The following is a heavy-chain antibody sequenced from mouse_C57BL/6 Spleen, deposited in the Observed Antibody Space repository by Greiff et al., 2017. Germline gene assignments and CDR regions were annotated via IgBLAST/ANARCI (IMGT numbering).Heavy chain of an antibody. Sequence: VQLQQSGAELAKPGASVKLSCKASGYTFTSYWMHWVKQRPGQGLEWIGYINPSGGYTKYNQQFKDQAPLTEAKSSSPTYMQLSSLTDEDSADYYGGRGDYGFDYWGQGTTLTVSS. V-gene: IGHV1-7*01. CDR3: GRGDYGFDY. D-gene: IGHD2-4*01. J-gene: IGHJ2*01. CDR1: GYTFTSYW. CDR2: INPSGGYT.